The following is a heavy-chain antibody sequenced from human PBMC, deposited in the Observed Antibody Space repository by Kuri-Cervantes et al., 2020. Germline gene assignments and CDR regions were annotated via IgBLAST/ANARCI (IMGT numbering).Heavy chain of an antibody. V-gene: IGHV1-69*05. CDR2: IIPIFGTA. CDR1: GYTFTSYG. Sequence: SVKVSCKASGYTFTSYGISWVRQAPGQGLEWMGGIIPIFGTANYAQKFQGRVTITTDESTSTAYMELSSLRAEDTAVYYCARDAPRIDYWGQGTLVTVSS. J-gene: IGHJ4*02. CDR3: ARDAPRIDY.